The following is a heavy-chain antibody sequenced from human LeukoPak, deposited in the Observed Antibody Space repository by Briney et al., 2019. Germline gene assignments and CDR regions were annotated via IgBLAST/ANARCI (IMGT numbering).Heavy chain of an antibody. V-gene: IGHV3-23*01. D-gene: IGHD3-22*01. J-gene: IGHJ4*02. CDR1: GFTFSSYA. CDR2: ISGSGGTT. CDR3: AKDLTYYYDSTGYYFDY. Sequence: PGRSLRLSCAASGFTFSSYARSWVRQAPGKGLELVSGISGSGGTTYYADSVKGRFTISRDNSKNTLYLQLNSLRAEDTAIYYCAKDLTYYYDSTGYYFDYWGQGTLVTVSS.